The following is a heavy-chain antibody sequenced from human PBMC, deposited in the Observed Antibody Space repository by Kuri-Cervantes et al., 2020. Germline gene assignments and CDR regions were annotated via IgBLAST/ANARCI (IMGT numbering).Heavy chain of an antibody. Sequence: GGSLRLSCAASGFTFSDYYMSWIRQAPGKGLEWVSYISSSGSTIYYADSVKGRFTISRDDAKKSVYMEMNSLRAADTAVYYCTSMGVPDYWGQGILVTVSS. V-gene: IGHV3-11*04. CDR3: TSMGVPDY. CDR1: GFTFSDYY. CDR2: ISSSGSTI. D-gene: IGHD1-26*01. J-gene: IGHJ4*02.